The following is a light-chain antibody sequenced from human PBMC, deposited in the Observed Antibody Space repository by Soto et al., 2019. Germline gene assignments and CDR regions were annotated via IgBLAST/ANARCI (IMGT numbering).Light chain of an antibody. CDR3: QTYDSSLSGPFV. J-gene: IGLJ1*01. CDR2: GNA. V-gene: IGLV1-40*01. CDR1: SSNIGAGYD. Sequence: QSVLTQPPSVSGAPGQRVTISCTGSSSNIGAGYDVHWYQQLPGTAPNLLIFGNANRPSGVPDRFSGSKSDTSASLAITGLQAEDEADYYCQTYDSSLSGPFVFGTGTKVTVL.